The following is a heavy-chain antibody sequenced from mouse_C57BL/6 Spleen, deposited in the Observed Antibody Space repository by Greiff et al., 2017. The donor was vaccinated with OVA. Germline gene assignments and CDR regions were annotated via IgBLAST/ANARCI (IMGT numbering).Heavy chain of an antibody. J-gene: IGHJ4*01. Sequence: VQLKESGPELVKPGASVKISCKASGYSFTDYNMNWVKQSNGKSLEWIGVINPNYGTTSYNQKFKGKATLTVDQSSSTAYMQLNSLTSEDSAVYYCATNYGSSYDYAMDYWGQGTSVTVSS. D-gene: IGHD1-1*01. CDR1: GYSFTDYN. CDR3: ATNYGSSYDYAMDY. V-gene: IGHV1-39*01. CDR2: INPNYGTT.